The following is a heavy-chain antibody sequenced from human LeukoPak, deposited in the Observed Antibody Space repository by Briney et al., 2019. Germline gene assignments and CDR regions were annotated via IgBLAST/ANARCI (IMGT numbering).Heavy chain of an antibody. CDR3: ARDQNPVPFDY. J-gene: IGHJ4*02. Sequence: GGSLRLSCAASGFTFSGYSMNWVRKAPGKGLEWVSSISSSSSYIYYADSVKGRFTISRDHAKNSLYLQMNSLRAEDTAVYYCARDQNPVPFDYWGQGTLVTVSS. V-gene: IGHV3-21*01. D-gene: IGHD4-17*01. CDR2: ISSSSSYI. CDR1: GFTFSGYS.